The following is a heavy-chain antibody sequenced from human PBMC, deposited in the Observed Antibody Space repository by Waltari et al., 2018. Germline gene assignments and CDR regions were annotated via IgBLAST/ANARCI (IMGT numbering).Heavy chain of an antibody. CDR3: ARLRGYSSGFYYFDY. Sequence: QVQLVQSGAEVKKPGASVKVSCKASGYTFTGYYMHWVRQAPGQGLEWMGWINPNSGGTNYAQKFQGWVTMTRDTSISTAYMELSRLRSDDTAVYYCARLRGYSSGFYYFDYWGLGTLVTVSS. J-gene: IGHJ4*02. V-gene: IGHV1-2*04. CDR1: GYTFTGYY. D-gene: IGHD6-19*01. CDR2: INPNSGGT.